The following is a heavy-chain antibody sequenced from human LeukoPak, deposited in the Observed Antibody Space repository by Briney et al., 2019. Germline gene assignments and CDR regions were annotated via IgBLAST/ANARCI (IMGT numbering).Heavy chain of an antibody. CDR2: INHSGRT. V-gene: IGHV4-34*01. D-gene: IGHD2-2*01. CDR3: ARITSDNYYYYYMDV. J-gene: IGHJ6*03. Sequence: PSETLSLTCGVYGGTFSDYYWSWIRQPPGKGLEWIGEINHSGRTNYNASLKSRVTISVDTSKKQFSLKLRSVTAADTAVYYCARITSDNYYYYYMDVWGKGTTVTVSS. CDR1: GGTFSDYY.